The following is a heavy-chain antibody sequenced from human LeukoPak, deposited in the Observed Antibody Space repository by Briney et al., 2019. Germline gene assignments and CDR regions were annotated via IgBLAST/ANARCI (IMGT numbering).Heavy chain of an antibody. V-gene: IGHV3-30*04. CDR3: ARENQRSSGSAGFFGY. Sequence: GSLRLSCAASGFTFSSYVMFWVCQAPGKGLEWVAAISSDGNNKYYADSVKGRFTISRDNSKNTLDVQMNSLRGEDTAVYYCARENQRSSGSAGFFGYWGQGALVTVSS. CDR2: ISSDGNNK. CDR1: GFTFSSYV. D-gene: IGHD6-25*01. J-gene: IGHJ4*02.